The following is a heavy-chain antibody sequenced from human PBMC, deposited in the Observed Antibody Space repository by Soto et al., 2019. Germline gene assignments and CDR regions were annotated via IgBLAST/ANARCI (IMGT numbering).Heavy chain of an antibody. V-gene: IGHV3-23*01. D-gene: IGHD2-8*01. CDR2: ISGSGDNT. Sequence: EVQLLESGGGLVQPGGSLRLSCAASGFTFSKYAFNWVRQAPGKGLEWVSAISGSGDNTYYPDSVKGRFIISRDNSKNTLYRQLDGLRADDTAIYYCVKVQGAEGSVNDDDGMVVWGQGTTDTVSS. CDR1: GFTFSKYA. J-gene: IGHJ6*02. CDR3: VKVQGAEGSVNDDDGMVV.